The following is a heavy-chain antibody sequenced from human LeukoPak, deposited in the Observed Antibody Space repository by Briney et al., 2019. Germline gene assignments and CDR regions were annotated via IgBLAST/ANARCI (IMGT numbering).Heavy chain of an antibody. D-gene: IGHD6-13*01. CDR3: ARQGYRSSWPLGWFDT. CDR1: GYSLTSYW. Sequence: GESLKISCKGSGYSLTSYWIGWVRQMPGKGLDWMGIIYPGDSDTRYSPSCQGQVTISAAKSISTAYLQWSSLKASDTAMYYCARQGYRSSWPLGWFDTWGQGTLVTVSS. V-gene: IGHV5-51*01. CDR2: IYPGDSDT. J-gene: IGHJ5*02.